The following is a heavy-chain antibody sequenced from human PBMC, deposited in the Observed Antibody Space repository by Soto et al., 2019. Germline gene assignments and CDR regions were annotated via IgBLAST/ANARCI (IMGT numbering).Heavy chain of an antibody. CDR3: ARGGGGSDPFDY. J-gene: IGHJ4*02. CDR2: IWYDGSNK. Sequence: QVQLVESGGGVVQPGRSLRLSCAASGFTFSSYGMHWVRQAPGKGLEWVAVIWYDGSNKYYADSVKGRFTISRDNSKNRLYLQMNSLRAEDTAVYYCARGGGGSDPFDYWGQGTLVTVSS. V-gene: IGHV3-33*01. CDR1: GFTFSSYG. D-gene: IGHD5-12*01.